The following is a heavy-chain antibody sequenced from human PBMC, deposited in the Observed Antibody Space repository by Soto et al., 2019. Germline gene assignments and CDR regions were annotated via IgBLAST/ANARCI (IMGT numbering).Heavy chain of an antibody. CDR1: GGSISSGGYS. CDR2: IYHSGST. Sequence: QLQLQESGSGLVKPSQTLSLTCAVSGGSISSGGYSWSWIRQPPGKGLEWIGYIYHSGSTYYNPXLXSXXTISVDRSQNQFSPKLSSVTAADTAVYYCARVPTPWGQGTLVTVSS. V-gene: IGHV4-30-2*01. J-gene: IGHJ5*02. CDR3: ARVPTP.